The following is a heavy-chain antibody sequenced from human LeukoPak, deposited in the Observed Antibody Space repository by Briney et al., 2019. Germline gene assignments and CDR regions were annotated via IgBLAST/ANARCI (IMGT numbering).Heavy chain of an antibody. J-gene: IGHJ4*02. V-gene: IGHV1-2*06. CDR1: GYTFTGYY. D-gene: IGHD3-16*02. CDR3: ARGGYYDYVWGSYRYFDY. CDR2: INPNSGGT. Sequence: ASVKVSCKASGYTFTGYYMHWVRQAPGQGLEWMGRINPNSGGTNYAQKFQGRVTMTRDTSISTAYMELSRLRSDDTAVYYCARGGYYDYVWGSYRYFDYWGQGTLVTVSS.